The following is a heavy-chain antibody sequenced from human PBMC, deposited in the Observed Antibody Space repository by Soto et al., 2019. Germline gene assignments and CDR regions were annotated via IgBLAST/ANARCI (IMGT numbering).Heavy chain of an antibody. V-gene: IGHV4-4*07. D-gene: IGHD6-13*01. CDR3: ARDFLAAAGRFVKYYYGMDV. Sequence: PSETLSLTCTVSGGSISSYYWSWIRQPAGKGLEWIGRIYTSGSTNYNPSLKSRVTVSVDTSKNQFSLKLSSVTAADTAVYYCARDFLAAAGRFVKYYYGMDVWGQGTTVTVSS. CDR2: IYTSGST. J-gene: IGHJ6*02. CDR1: GGSISSYY.